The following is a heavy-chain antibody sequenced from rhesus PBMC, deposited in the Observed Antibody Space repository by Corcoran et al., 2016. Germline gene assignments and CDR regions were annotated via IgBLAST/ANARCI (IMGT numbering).Heavy chain of an antibody. CDR2: INGSSGST. V-gene: IGHV4-65*01. CDR1: GGSISSSNC. D-gene: IGHD3-34*01. J-gene: IGHJ4*01. CDR3: ARSGVIIQYYFDY. Sequence: QVQLQESGPGLVKPSETLSLTCAVSGGSISSSNCWSWIRQPPGKGLEWIGYINGSSGSTYYNPSLKSRVTISTDTSKNQFSLKLSSVTAADTAVYYCARSGVIIQYYFDYWGQGVLVTVSS.